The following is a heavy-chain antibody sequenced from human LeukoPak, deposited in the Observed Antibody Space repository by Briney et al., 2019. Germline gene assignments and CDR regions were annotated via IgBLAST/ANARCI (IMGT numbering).Heavy chain of an antibody. D-gene: IGHD3-16*01. Sequence: SETLSLTCTVSGGSISSYYWSWIRQPAGKGLEWIGRIYTSGSTNYNPSLKSRVTMSVDTSKNQFSLKMSSVTAAATAVYYCARVGKRAKWGVFDYWGQGTLVTVSS. CDR1: GGSISSYY. CDR2: IYTSGST. J-gene: IGHJ4*02. V-gene: IGHV4-4*07. CDR3: ARVGKRAKWGVFDY.